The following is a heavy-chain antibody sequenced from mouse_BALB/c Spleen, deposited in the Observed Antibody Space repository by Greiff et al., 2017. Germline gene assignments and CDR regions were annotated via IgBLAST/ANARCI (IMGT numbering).Heavy chain of an antibody. J-gene: IGHJ2*01. CDR3: VRSWVHFDY. CDR2: IRSKSNNYAT. D-gene: IGHD4-1*01. Sequence: EVKLMESGGGLVQPKGSLKLSCAASGFTFNTYAMNWVRQAPGKGLEWVARIRSKSNNYATYYADSVKDRFTISRDDSQSMLYLQMNNLKTEDTAMYYCVRSWVHFDYWGQGTTLTVSS. V-gene: IGHV10-1*02. CDR1: GFTFNTYA.